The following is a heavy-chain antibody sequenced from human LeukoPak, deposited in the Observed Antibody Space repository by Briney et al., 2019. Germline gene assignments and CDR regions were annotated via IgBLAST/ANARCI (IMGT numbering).Heavy chain of an antibody. J-gene: IGHJ4*02. CDR2: IIPIFGTA. CDR1: GFTFSSYA. CDR3: ARLTALHLYSNYYFDY. V-gene: IGHV1-69*01. Sequence: GVSLRPSCAASGFTFSSYAISWVRQAPGQGLEWMGGIIPIFGTANYAQKFQGRVTITADESTSTAYMELSSLRSEDTAVYYCARLTALHLYSNYYFDYWGQGTLVTVSS. D-gene: IGHD6-13*01.